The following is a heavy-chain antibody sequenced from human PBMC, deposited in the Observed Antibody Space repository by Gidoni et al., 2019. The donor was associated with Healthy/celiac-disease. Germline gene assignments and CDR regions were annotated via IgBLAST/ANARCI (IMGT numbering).Heavy chain of an antibody. V-gene: IGHV4-34*01. CDR1: GGSFSGYY. J-gene: IGHJ4*02. Sequence: QVQLQQWGAGLLKPSETLSLTCAVYGGSFSGYYWSWIRQPPGKGLEWIGEINHSGSTNYNPSLKSRVTISVDTSKNQFSLKLSSVTAADTAVYYCARVTEDSSGKRYYFDYWGQGTLVTVSS. CDR2: INHSGST. CDR3: ARVTEDSSGKRYYFDY. D-gene: IGHD3-22*01.